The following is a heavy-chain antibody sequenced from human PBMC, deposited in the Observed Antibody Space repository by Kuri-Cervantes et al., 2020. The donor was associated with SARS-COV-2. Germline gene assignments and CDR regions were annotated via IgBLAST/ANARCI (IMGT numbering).Heavy chain of an antibody. J-gene: IGHJ6*02. CDR1: GGSISSSSYY. CDR3: AGGNYYYYYGMDV. V-gene: IGHV4-39*07. Sequence: GSLRLSCTVSGGSISSSSYYWGWIRQPPGKGLEWIGSIYYSGSTYYNPSLKSRVTISVDTSKNQFSLKLSSVTAADTAVYYCAGGNYYYYYGMDVWGQGTTVTVSS. CDR2: IYYSGST.